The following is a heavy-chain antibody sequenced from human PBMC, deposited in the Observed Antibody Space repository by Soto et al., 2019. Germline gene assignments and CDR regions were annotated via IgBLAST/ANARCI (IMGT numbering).Heavy chain of an antibody. CDR1: GFNFDGYA. J-gene: IGHJ4*02. CDR3: AKGKYFGPGSPCYY. CDR2: IVWNSANI. D-gene: IGHD3-10*01. Sequence: EVQLVESGGGLVQPGRSLRLSCAASGFNFDGYAMHWVRQAPGKGLEWVSSIVWNSANIDYADSVRGRFTVSRDNAKNSLYLQMNGLRPEDTAFYYCAKGKYFGPGSPCYYWGQGTLVTVSS. V-gene: IGHV3-9*01.